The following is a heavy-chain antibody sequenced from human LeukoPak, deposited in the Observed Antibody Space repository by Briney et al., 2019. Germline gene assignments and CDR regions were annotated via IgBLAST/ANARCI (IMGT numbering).Heavy chain of an antibody. CDR1: GGSISSYY. D-gene: IGHD4-17*01. J-gene: IGHJ4*02. Sequence: PSETLSLTCTVCGGSISSYYWGWIRQPPGKGLEWIGYVYYSGSTNYSPSLKSRVTISVDTSKNQFSLKLSSVTAADTAVYYCARHQSGGDYALDYWGQGTMVTVSS. V-gene: IGHV4-59*08. CDR3: ARHQSGGDYALDY. CDR2: VYYSGST.